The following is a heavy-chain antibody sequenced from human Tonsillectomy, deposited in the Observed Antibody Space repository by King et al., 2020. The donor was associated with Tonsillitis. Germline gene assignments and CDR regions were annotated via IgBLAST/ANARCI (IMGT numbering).Heavy chain of an antibody. CDR1: GGSFSGYY. CDR3: ARAFSVTRLD. J-gene: IGHJ4*02. V-gene: IGHV4-34*01. CDR2: INHGGST. Sequence: VQLQQWGAGLLKPSETLSLTCAVYGGSFSGYYWSWIRQPPGKGLEWIGEINHGGSTNSNPSLKSRVTISVDTSKSQFSLKLNSVTAADTAVYYCARAFSVTRLDWGRGTLVTVSS. D-gene: IGHD4-17*01.